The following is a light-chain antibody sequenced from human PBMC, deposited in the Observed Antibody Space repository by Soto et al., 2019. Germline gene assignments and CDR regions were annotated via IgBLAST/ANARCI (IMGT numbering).Light chain of an antibody. CDR1: QSISAW. CDR2: KAS. Sequence: DIQMTQSPSTLSASVGDTVTITCRASQSISAWLAWYQQKPGKAPKLLIHKASSLESGVPSRFSGSGSGTEFTLTISSLQPDDFATYYCQQYNNYGSWTFGQGTKVEIK. CDR3: QQYNNYGSWT. V-gene: IGKV1-5*03. J-gene: IGKJ1*01.